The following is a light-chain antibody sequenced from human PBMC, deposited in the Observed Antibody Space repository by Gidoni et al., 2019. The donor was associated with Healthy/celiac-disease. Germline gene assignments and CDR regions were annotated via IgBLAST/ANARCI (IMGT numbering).Light chain of an antibody. CDR1: QSVSSSY. CDR2: GAS. V-gene: IGKV3-20*01. CDR3: QQYGSSPTWT. J-gene: IGKJ1*01. Sequence: EIVLTQSPCTLSLSPGERATLSCRASQSVSSSYLAWYQQKPGQAPRLLIYGASRRATGLPDRFSGSGSGTDFNLTISRLEPEDFAVYYCQQYGSSPTWTFGQGTKVEIK.